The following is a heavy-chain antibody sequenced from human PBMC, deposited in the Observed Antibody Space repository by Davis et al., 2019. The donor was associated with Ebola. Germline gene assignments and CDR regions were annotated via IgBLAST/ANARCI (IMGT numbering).Heavy chain of an antibody. CDR2: ISGSGTNT. CDR1: GFTFSSFA. J-gene: IGHJ4*02. D-gene: IGHD4-17*01. V-gene: IGHV3-23*01. CDR3: TRVIDGDYDGN. Sequence: PGGSLRLSCAASGFTFSSFAMSWVRQAPGKGLEWVSTISGSGTNTYNADSVKGRFTISREDSNDTLYLQMNSLRDEDTAVYYCTRVIDGDYDGNWGQGTQVTVSS.